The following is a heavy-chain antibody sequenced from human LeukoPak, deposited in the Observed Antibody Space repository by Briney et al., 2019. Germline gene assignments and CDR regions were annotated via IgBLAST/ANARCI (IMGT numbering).Heavy chain of an antibody. J-gene: IGHJ4*02. CDR1: GYTFTSYG. Sequence: SVKVSCKASGYTFTSYGISWVRQAPGQGLEWMGGIIPIFGTANYAQKFQGRVTITADESTSTAYMELSSLRSEDTAVYYCARDGSIAVAGTLTLDYWGQGTLVTVSS. V-gene: IGHV1-69*13. D-gene: IGHD6-19*01. CDR3: ARDGSIAVAGTLTLDY. CDR2: IIPIFGTA.